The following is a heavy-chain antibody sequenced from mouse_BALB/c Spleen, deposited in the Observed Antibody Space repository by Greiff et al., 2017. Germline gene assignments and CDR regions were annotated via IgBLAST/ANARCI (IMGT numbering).Heavy chain of an antibody. CDR1: GYSITSDYA. CDR3: ATDLLGAMDY. D-gene: IGHD4-1*01. Sequence: EVQLQQSGPGLVKPSQSLSLTCTVTGYSITSDYAWNWIRQFPGNKLEWMGYISYSGSTSYNPSLKSRISITRATSKNQFFLQLNSVTTEDTATYYCATDLLGAMDYRGQGTSVTVSS. J-gene: IGHJ4*01. CDR2: ISYSGST. V-gene: IGHV3-2*02.